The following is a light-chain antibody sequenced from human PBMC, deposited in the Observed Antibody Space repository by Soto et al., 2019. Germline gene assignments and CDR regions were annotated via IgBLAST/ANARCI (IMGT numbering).Light chain of an antibody. CDR3: QSYDSSVTAPWV. CDR1: SSNIGTGY. CDR2: DND. Sequence: QSVLTQPPSVSGAPGQRVTISCTGSSSNIGTGYVHWYQQLPGTAPRLLIYDNDNRPSGVPDRFSASKSGTSASLDITGLQPEDEGHYYCQSYDSSVTAPWVFGGGTKPTVL. V-gene: IGLV1-40*01. J-gene: IGLJ3*02.